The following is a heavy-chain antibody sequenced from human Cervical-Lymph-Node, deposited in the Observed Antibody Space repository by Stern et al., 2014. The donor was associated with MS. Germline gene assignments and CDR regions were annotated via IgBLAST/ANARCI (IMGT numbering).Heavy chain of an antibody. CDR3: ALWGGGAFDY. Sequence: EVQLVESGGGLVQPGGSLRLSCAASGFTFRNYWMSWVRQAPGEGLEWVANINQDGSEKYSVDSVKGRFTISRDNAKNSLYLQMNSLRAEDTAVYYCALWGGGAFDYWGQGTLVTVSS. CDR2: INQDGSEK. CDR1: GFTFRNYW. J-gene: IGHJ4*02. D-gene: IGHD7-27*01. V-gene: IGHV3-7*01.